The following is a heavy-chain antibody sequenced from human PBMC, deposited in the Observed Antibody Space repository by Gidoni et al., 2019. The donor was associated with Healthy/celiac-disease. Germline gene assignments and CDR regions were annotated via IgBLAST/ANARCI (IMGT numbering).Heavy chain of an antibody. V-gene: IGHV3-64D*06. J-gene: IGHJ4*02. CDR3: VKEDIVVVVAAERALDY. Sequence: EVQLVESGGGLVQPGGSLRLSCSASGFTFRSYAMHWVRQAPGKGLEYVSAISSNGGSTYYADSVKGRFTISRDKSKNTLYLQMSSLRAEDTAVYYCVKEDIVVVVAAERALDYWGQGTLVTVSS. CDR1: GFTFRSYA. CDR2: ISSNGGST. D-gene: IGHD2-15*01.